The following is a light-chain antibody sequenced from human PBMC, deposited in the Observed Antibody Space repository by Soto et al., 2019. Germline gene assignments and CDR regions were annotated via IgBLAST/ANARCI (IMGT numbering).Light chain of an antibody. V-gene: IGKV1-9*01. J-gene: IGKJ1*01. CDR1: QAISSS. Sequence: DIQLTQSPSFLSASVGDRVTITCRASQAISSSLAWYQHNPGKAPKLLIYAASTLQNGVPSSFSGSGSGTEFTLTISSLQPEDFATYYCQQLNSYSRTFGQGTKVEIK. CDR2: AAS. CDR3: QQLNSYSRT.